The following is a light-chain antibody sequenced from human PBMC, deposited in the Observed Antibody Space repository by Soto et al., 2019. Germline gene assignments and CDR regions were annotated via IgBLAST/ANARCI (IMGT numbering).Light chain of an antibody. V-gene: IGKV3-20*01. Sequence: EIVLTQAPGTLSLSPGERATLSCRASQSVSSSYLAWYQQKPGQAPRLLIYGASSRATGIPDRFSGSGSGTDVPLTISRLEPEDFAVYYCQQYGSSPLIPFGQGTRLEI. CDR3: QQYGSSPLIP. CDR1: QSVSSSY. J-gene: IGKJ5*01. CDR2: GAS.